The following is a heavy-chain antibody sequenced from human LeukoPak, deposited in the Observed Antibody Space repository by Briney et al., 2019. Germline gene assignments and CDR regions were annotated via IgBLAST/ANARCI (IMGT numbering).Heavy chain of an antibody. D-gene: IGHD4-17*01. CDR2: ISWNSGSI. CDR3: AKDYGDRDYYYMDV. V-gene: IGHV3-9*01. Sequence: GRSLRLSCAASGFTFDDYAMHWVRQAPGKGLEWVSGISWNSGSIGYADSVKGRFTISRDNAKNSLYLQMNSLRAEDTALYYCAKDYGDRDYYYMDVWGKGTTVTVSS. CDR1: GFTFDDYA. J-gene: IGHJ6*03.